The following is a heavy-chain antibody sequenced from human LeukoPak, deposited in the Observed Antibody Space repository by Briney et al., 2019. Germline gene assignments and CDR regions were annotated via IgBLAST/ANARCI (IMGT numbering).Heavy chain of an antibody. CDR1: GFTFSSYW. CDR2: IRSDGSST. J-gene: IGHJ4*02. D-gene: IGHD4-11*01. Sequence: GGSLRLSCAASGFTFSSYWMHWVRQAPGKGLVWVSRIRSDGSSTTYADSVKGRFTTSRDNTKNTLYLQMNSLRAGDTAVYYCARDDYNRHWGQGTLVTVSS. V-gene: IGHV3-74*01. CDR3: ARDDYNRH.